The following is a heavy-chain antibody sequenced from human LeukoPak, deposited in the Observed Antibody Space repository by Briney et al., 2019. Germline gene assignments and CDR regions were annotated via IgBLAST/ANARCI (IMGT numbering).Heavy chain of an antibody. CDR2: ISGGGGGT. CDR1: GFTFSRYA. J-gene: IGHJ3*02. Sequence: GGSLRLPCAVSGFTFSRYAMSWVRQAPGKGLEWVSTISGGGGGTYYGDSVKGRFTISRDNSKNTLYVQMNSLRAEDTAVYYCAKGGYYYDAGGKDDAFDIWGQGITVTVSS. V-gene: IGHV3-23*01. D-gene: IGHD3-22*01. CDR3: AKGGYYYDAGGKDDAFDI.